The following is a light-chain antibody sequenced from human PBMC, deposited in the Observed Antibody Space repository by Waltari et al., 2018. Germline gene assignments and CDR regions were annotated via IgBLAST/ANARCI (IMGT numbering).Light chain of an antibody. CDR1: QGIRND. Sequence: AIQMTQSPSSLSASVGDRGTITCRASQGIRNDLGWYQQKPGKAPKLLIYAASSLQSGVPSRFSGSGSGTDFTLTIRSLQPEDFATYYCLQDYNYPYTFGQGTKLEIK. V-gene: IGKV1-6*01. CDR2: AAS. J-gene: IGKJ2*01. CDR3: LQDYNYPYT.